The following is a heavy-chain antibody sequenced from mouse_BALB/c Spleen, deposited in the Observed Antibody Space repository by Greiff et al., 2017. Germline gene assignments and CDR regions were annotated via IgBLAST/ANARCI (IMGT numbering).Heavy chain of an antibody. V-gene: IGHV1S127*01. CDR2: IDPSDSYT. CDR3: TRKTGDY. J-gene: IGHJ2*01. D-gene: IGHD3-2*01. CDR1: GYTFTSYW. Sequence: VQLQQSGAELVKPGASVKMSCKASGYTFTSYWMHWVKQRPGQGLEWIGVIDPSDSYTSYNQKFKGKATLTVDTSSSTAYMQLSSLTSEDSAVYYCTRKTGDYWGQGTTLTVSS.